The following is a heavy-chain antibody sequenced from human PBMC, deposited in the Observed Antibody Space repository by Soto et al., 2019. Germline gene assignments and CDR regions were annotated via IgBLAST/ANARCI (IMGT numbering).Heavy chain of an antibody. Sequence: EVQLLESGGGLVQPGGSLRLSCAASGFTFSSYAMSWVRQAPGKGLEWVSAISGSGGSTYYADSVKGRFTISRDNSKNTLFLQMNSLRAEETAVYYGAKDLESLIVGASPGAFDIWGQGTMVTVSS. D-gene: IGHD1-26*01. CDR2: ISGSGGST. V-gene: IGHV3-23*01. CDR3: AKDLESLIVGASPGAFDI. CDR1: GFTFSSYA. J-gene: IGHJ3*02.